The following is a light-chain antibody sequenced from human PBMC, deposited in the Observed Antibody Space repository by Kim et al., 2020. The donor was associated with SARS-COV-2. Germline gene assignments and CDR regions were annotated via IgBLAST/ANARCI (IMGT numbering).Light chain of an antibody. V-gene: IGLV2-14*03. CDR2: DVS. J-gene: IGLJ2*01. Sequence: GQSITVACTGTRSDVGGYNYVSWYQQHPGKAPNLMIYDVSKRPSGVSNRFSGSKSGNTASLTISGLQAEDEGDYYCSSYTSSSTPLFGGGTKVTVL. CDR3: SSYTSSSTPL. CDR1: RSDVGGYNY.